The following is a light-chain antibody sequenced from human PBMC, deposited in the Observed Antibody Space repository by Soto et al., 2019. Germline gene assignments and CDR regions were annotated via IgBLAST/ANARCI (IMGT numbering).Light chain of an antibody. Sequence: DIVMTQTPLSLPVTPGEPASISCRSSQSLVDSDDGNTYLDWYLQKPGQSPQLLIYTLSYLASGVPDRFSGIGSGTDFTQKISRVEAEDVGVYYCMQRIEFPYTFGQGTKLEIK. CDR1: QSLVDSDDGNTY. CDR2: TLS. J-gene: IGKJ2*01. CDR3: MQRIEFPYT. V-gene: IGKV2-40*01.